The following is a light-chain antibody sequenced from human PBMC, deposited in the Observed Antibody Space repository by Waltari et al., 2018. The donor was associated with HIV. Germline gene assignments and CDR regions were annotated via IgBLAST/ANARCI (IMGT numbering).Light chain of an antibody. CDR3: QHYGTSPYT. J-gene: IGKJ2*01. V-gene: IGKV3-20*01. CDR1: QTISSGY. Sequence: EIVLTQSPGTLSLSPGERATLSCRASQTISSGYLAWYQQKPGRAPRVPIYGVSSRATGIPDRFSGSGSGTDFTLTISRLEPEDFAVYYCQHYGTSPYTFGQGTKLEIK. CDR2: GVS.